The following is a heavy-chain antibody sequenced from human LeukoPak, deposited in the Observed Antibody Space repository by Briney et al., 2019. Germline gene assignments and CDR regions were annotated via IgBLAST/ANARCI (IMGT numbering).Heavy chain of an antibody. V-gene: IGHV3-48*03. CDR2: IGSSGATI. CDR3: AREWGPAAMAHTLN. J-gene: IGHJ4*02. CDR1: GFTFTSIA. D-gene: IGHD2-2*01. Sequence: PGGSLRLSCAASGFTFTSIAMNWVRQAPGKGLEWVSFIGSSGATIYYADSVKGRFTISRDNAKNSLYLQMNSLRAEDTAVYYCAREWGPAAMAHTLNWGQGTLVTVSS.